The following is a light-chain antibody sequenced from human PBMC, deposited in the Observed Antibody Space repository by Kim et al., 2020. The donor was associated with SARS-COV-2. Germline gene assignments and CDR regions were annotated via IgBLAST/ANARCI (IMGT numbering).Light chain of an antibody. CDR3: QQYDSYLWT. V-gene: IGKV1-8*01. Sequence: AIRITQSPSSLSASTGDRVTITCQASQGISSYLDWYQQKPGKAPKLLIYAASTLQSGVPSRFSGSGSGTDFTLTISCLQSEDIATYYCQQYDSYLWTFGEGTKVEIK. J-gene: IGKJ1*01. CDR2: AAS. CDR1: QGISSY.